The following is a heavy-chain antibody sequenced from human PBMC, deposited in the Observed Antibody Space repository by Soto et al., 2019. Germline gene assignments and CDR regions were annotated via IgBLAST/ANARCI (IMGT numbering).Heavy chain of an antibody. CDR2: IWYDGSNK. J-gene: IGHJ4*02. D-gene: IGHD6-13*01. Sequence: GGSLRLSCGASGFTFSDNGMHWVRQAPGKGLEWVAVIWYDGSNKYYADSVKGRFTVSRDNSKNTLYLQLNSLRAEDTAVYYCARDRRKYSSSWIDYWGQGTLVIVSS. CDR3: ARDRRKYSSSWIDY. V-gene: IGHV3-33*08. CDR1: GFTFSDNG.